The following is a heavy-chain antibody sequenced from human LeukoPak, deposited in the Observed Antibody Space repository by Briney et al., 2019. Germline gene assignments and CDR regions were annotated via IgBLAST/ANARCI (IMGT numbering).Heavy chain of an antibody. CDR3: AICFGYYYDSSGYYHDAFDI. D-gene: IGHD3-22*01. J-gene: IGHJ3*02. CDR2: INPNSGGT. V-gene: IGHV1-2*02. CDR1: GYTFTGYY. Sequence: ASVKVSCKASGYTFTGYYMHWVRQAPGQGLEWTGWINPNSGGTNYAQKFQGRVTMTRDTSISTAYMELSRLRSDDTAVYYCAICFGYYYDSSGYYHDAFDIWGQGTMVTVSS.